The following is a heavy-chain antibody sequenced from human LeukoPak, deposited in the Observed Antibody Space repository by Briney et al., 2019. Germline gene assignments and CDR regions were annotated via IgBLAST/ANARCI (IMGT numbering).Heavy chain of an antibody. D-gene: IGHD4-23*01. CDR1: GGSISSYY. CDR2: IYYSGST. Sequence: SETLSLTCTVSGGSISSYYWSWIRQPPGKGLEWIGYIYYSGSTNYNPSLKSRVTISVDTFKNQFSLKLSSVTAADTAVYYCARGVTPRDWFDPWGQGTLVTVSS. J-gene: IGHJ5*02. CDR3: ARGVTPRDWFDP. V-gene: IGHV4-59*01.